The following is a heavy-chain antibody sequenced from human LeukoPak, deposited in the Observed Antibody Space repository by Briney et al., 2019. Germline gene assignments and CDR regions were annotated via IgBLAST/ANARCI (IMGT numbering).Heavy chain of an antibody. D-gene: IGHD2-2*01. Sequence: PGGSLRLSCAASGFTFSSYSMNWVRQAPGKGLEWVSSISSSSSYIYYADSVKGRFTISRDNAKNSLYLQMNSLRAEDTAVYYCARDQLGSTSLGAIDYWGQGTLVTVYS. CDR1: GFTFSSYS. J-gene: IGHJ4*02. CDR2: ISSSSSYI. CDR3: ARDQLGSTSLGAIDY. V-gene: IGHV3-21*01.